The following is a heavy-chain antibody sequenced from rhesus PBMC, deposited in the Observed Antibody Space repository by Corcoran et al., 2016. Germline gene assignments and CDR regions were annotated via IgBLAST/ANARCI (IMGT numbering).Heavy chain of an antibody. J-gene: IGHJ4*01. Sequence: QVQLQESGPGLVKPSETLSLTCAVSGYSISSGYGWGWIRQPPGKGLEWIGQIYGGSGSTYYHPSLKRRVTVSKDTSKNQFSLKLSSVTAADTAVYYCARAGLGFDYWGQGVLVTVSS. CDR1: GYSISSGYG. V-gene: IGHV4-127*01. D-gene: IGHD6-31*01. CDR3: ARAGLGFDY. CDR2: IYGGSGST.